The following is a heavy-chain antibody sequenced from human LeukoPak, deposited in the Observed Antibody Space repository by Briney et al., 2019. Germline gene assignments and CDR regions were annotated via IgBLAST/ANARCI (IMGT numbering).Heavy chain of an antibody. Sequence: SETLSLTCTVSGGSITSSPYYWGWIRQPPGKGLEWIGSISFSGSTFYNPSLESRVTVSRDTSKNQLSLKVNSVTAADTAVYYCVRDPPAAAGDYWGQGTLVTVSS. CDR3: VRDPPAAAGDY. CDR1: GGSITSSPYY. CDR2: ISFSGST. J-gene: IGHJ4*02. V-gene: IGHV4-39*07. D-gene: IGHD6-13*01.